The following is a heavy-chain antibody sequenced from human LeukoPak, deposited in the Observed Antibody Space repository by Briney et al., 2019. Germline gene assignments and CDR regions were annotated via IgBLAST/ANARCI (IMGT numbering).Heavy chain of an antibody. CDR3: ARRSHYSGWHV. J-gene: IGHJ1*01. V-gene: IGHV4-34*01. CDR2: INHTGST. CDR1: GGSFSGY. D-gene: IGHD6-19*01. Sequence: SETLSLTCAVYGGSFSGYWSGIRQPPGKGLEWIGEINHTGSTNYNPSLKSRVTISVDTSKNQFSLKLSFVTATDTAVYFCARRSHYSGWHVWGQGTLVTVSS.